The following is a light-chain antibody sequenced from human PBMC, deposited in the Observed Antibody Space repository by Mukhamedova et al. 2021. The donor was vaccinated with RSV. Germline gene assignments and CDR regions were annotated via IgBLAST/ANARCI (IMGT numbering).Light chain of an antibody. Sequence: RVTITCRASQSISSRLAWYQQKPGKAPKLLIYKASSLESGVPSRFSGSGSGTEFTLTISSLQPDDFATYYCQQYNSYSQTFGQGTK. CDR3: QQYNSYSQT. CDR1: QSISSR. J-gene: IGKJ1*01. V-gene: IGKV1-5*03. CDR2: KAS.